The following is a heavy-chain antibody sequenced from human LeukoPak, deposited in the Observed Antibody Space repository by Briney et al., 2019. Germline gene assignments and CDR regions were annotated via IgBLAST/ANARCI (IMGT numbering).Heavy chain of an antibody. V-gene: IGHV3-9*01. Sequence: PGGSLRLSCAASGFSFNDYAMHWVRQAPGKGLEWVSGLSWDSGTIGYADSVKGRFTISRDNAKNSLYLQMDSLRAEDTALYYCARSPAYEAYYYYMDVWGKGTTVTVSS. CDR2: LSWDSGTI. J-gene: IGHJ6*03. D-gene: IGHD2-2*01. CDR1: GFSFNDYA. CDR3: ARSPAYEAYYYYMDV.